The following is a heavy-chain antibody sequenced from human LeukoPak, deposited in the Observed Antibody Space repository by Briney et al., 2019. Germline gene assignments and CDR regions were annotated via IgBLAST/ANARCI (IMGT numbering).Heavy chain of an antibody. J-gene: IGHJ3*01. CDR3: AKEMATIRAFDF. Sequence: PGGSLRLSCAASGFTFDDYAMHWVRQAPGKGPEWVSGISWNSGTIGYADSVKGRFTISRDNAKTSLYLEMNSLRAEDTAVYYCAKEMATIRAFDFWGQGTMVTVSS. D-gene: IGHD5-24*01. CDR1: GFTFDDYA. CDR2: ISWNSGTI. V-gene: IGHV3-9*01.